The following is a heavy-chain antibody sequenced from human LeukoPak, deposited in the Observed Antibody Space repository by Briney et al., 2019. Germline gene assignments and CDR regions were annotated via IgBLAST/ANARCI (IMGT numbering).Heavy chain of an antibody. CDR1: GGSISSYY. J-gene: IGHJ4*02. V-gene: IGHV4-4*07. CDR3: ARGGYFDWLYYFDY. D-gene: IGHD3-9*01. CDR2: IYTSGSI. Sequence: SETLSLTCTVSGGSISSYYWSWIRQPAGKGLEWIGCIYTSGSINYNPSLKSRVTMSVDTSKNQFSLKLSSVTAADTAVYYCARGGYFDWLYYFDYWGQGTLVTVSS.